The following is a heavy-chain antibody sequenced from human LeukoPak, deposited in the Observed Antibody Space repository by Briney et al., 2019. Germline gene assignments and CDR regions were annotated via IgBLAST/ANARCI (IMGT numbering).Heavy chain of an antibody. Sequence: GGSLRLSCAASGFTFSGSAMHWVREASGKGLEWVGRIRSKANSYATAYAASVKGRFTISRDDSKNTAYLQMDSLRPEDMAVYYCARITMGATVANFYYVYMHVWGKGTTVTVSS. CDR3: ARITMGATVANFYYVYMHV. D-gene: IGHD3-3*01. CDR1: GFTFSGSA. CDR2: IRSKANSYAT. V-gene: IGHV3-73*01. J-gene: IGHJ6*03.